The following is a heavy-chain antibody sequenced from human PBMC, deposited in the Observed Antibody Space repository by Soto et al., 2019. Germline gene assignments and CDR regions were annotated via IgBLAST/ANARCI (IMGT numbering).Heavy chain of an antibody. CDR1: GDSVTSSRYY. D-gene: IGHD3-22*01. J-gene: IGHJ1*01. Sequence: SETLSLTCTVSGDSVTSSRYYWGWVRQAPGKGLEWIGSVPYAGNTYYNPSLKSRVTLFIDTSKNHFSLSLRSVTAADTAVYYCARPFAAQTVVVLAFWGQGLLVPVPP. CDR2: VPYAGNT. CDR3: ARPFAAQTVVVLAF. V-gene: IGHV4-39*02.